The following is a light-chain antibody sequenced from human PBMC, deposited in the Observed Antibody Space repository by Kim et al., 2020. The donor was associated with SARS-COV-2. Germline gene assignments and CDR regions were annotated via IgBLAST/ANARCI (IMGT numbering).Light chain of an antibody. CDR3: QQYNDWPPGDT. CDR1: QTISSY. Sequence: SPGGRATLSCRASQTISSYLAWYQQKPGQAPRLLIYDASTRATGIPARFSGSGSGTEFTLTISSLQSEDFGIYYCQQYNDWPPGDTFGQGTKLEI. CDR2: DAS. V-gene: IGKV3-15*01. J-gene: IGKJ2*01.